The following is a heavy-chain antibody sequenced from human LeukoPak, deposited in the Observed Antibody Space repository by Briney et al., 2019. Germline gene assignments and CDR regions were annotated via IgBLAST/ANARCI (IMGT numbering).Heavy chain of an antibody. CDR2: INPNSGGT. CDR3: AREVVVVADLFDY. V-gene: IGHV1-2*02. CDR1: GYTFTGYY. Sequence: ASVKVSCKASGYTFTGYYMHGVRQAPGQGLEWMGWINPNSGGTNYAQKFQGRVTMTRDTSISTAYMELSRLRSDDTAVYYCAREVVVVADLFDYWGQGTLVTVSS. D-gene: IGHD2-15*01. J-gene: IGHJ4*02.